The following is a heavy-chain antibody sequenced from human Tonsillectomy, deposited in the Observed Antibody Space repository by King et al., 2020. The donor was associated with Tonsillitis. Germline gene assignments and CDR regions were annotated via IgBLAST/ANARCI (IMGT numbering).Heavy chain of an antibody. CDR2: IHNTGTT. CDR1: GASISSGGHV. D-gene: IGHD3-10*01. J-gene: IGHJ4*02. CDR3: ARGWYGESPGDY. Sequence: QLQESGPGLVKPSQTLSLTCSVSGASISSGGHVWGWIRHHPGKGLECIGHIHNTGTTYYNPSLKSRISMSVDLSKNQFSLNVTSVSAADTAGYYCARGWYGESPGDYWGQGTLVTGSS. V-gene: IGHV4-31*03.